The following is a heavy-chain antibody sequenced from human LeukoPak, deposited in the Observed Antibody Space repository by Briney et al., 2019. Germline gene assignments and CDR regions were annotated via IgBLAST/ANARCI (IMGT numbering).Heavy chain of an antibody. J-gene: IGHJ4*02. Sequence: ASVKVSCKASGYTLTSYGISWVRQAPGQGLEWMGIINPSGGSTSYAQKFQGRVTMTRDTSTSTVYMELSSLRSEDTAVYYCARTVLGYCSSTSCNTQLDYWGQGTLVTVSS. CDR2: INPSGGST. V-gene: IGHV1-46*01. CDR3: ARTVLGYCSSTSCNTQLDY. D-gene: IGHD2-2*02. CDR1: GYTLTSYG.